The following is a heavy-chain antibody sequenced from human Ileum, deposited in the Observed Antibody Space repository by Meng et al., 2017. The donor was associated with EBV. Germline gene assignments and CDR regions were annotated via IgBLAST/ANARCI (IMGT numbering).Heavy chain of an antibody. CDR2: PYNGGGP. CDR1: GSPVGGGGYP. CDR3: NAYTAGGGGLGS. J-gene: IGHJ5*02. Sequence: VQAQEAGPGLVKPSEPLPPPRTVPGSPVGGGGYPWSWVRQPPGKGLEGIGYPYNGGGPYYTPSLKGRVSMSVDPSKNQFSLTLSPVTAADPAVYYCNAYTAGGGGLGSWGQGTLVTVSS. V-gene: IGHV4-30-4*01. D-gene: IGHD3-16*01.